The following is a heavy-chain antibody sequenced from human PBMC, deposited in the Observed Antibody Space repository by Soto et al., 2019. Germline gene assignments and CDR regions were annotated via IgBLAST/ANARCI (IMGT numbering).Heavy chain of an antibody. Sequence: LRLSCAASGFTFSSYAMSWVRQAPGKGLEWVSAISGSGGSTYYADSVKGRFTISRDNSKNTLYLQMNSLRAEDTAVYYCAKRTNHGDYVFDYWGQGTLVTVSS. J-gene: IGHJ4*02. CDR3: AKRTNHGDYVFDY. CDR1: GFTFSSYA. CDR2: ISGSGGST. V-gene: IGHV3-23*01. D-gene: IGHD4-17*01.